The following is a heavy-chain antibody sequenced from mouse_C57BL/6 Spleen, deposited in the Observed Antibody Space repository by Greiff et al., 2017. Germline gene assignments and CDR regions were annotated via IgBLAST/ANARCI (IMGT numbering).Heavy chain of an antibody. J-gene: IGHJ2*01. CDR1: GYTFTSYW. Sequence: VQLQQPGAELVRPGTSVKLSCKASGYTFTSYWMHWVKQRPGQGLEWIGVIDPSDSYTNYNQKFKGKATLTVDTSSSTAYMQLSSLTSEDSAVYYCASWGSYHDDWGQGTTLTVSS. V-gene: IGHV1-59*01. D-gene: IGHD1-1*02. CDR3: ASWGSYHDD. CDR2: IDPSDSYT.